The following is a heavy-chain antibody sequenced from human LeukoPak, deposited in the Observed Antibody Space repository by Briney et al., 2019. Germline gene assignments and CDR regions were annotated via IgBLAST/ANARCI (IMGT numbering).Heavy chain of an antibody. Sequence: ASVKVSCKASGYTFTSYAMHWVRQAPGQRLEWMGWINPGEGNTKYLQRFQGRVTITRDTSASTAYMELSSLRSEDTAVYYSARSFFMEGYDILTGYYSRGFDYWGQGTLVTVSS. CDR1: GYTFTSYA. V-gene: IGHV1-3*01. D-gene: IGHD3-9*01. J-gene: IGHJ4*02. CDR3: ARSFFMEGYDILTGYYSRGFDY. CDR2: INPGEGNT.